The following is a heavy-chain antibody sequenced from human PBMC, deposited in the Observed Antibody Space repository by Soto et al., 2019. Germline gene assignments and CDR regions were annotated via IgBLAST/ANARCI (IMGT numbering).Heavy chain of an antibody. CDR3: ARGMEGTYDYGDYVLTLYFDY. J-gene: IGHJ4*02. CDR2: IIPILGIA. Sequence: ASVKVSCKASGGTFSSYTISWVRQAPGQGLEWMGRIIPILGIANYAQKFQGRVTITADKSTSTAYMELSSLRSEDTAVYYCARGMEGTYDYGDYVLTLYFDYWGQGTLVTVSS. V-gene: IGHV1-69*02. CDR1: GGTFSSYT. D-gene: IGHD4-17*01.